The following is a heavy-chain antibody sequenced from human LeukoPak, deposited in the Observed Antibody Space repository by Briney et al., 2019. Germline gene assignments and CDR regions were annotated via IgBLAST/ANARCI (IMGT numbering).Heavy chain of an antibody. CDR3: ARGGSGSGYHYYYYYMDV. V-gene: IGHV3-74*01. Sequence: GGSLRLSCTASGLTFSTSWMSWVRQAPGKGLLWVARINSDGIRTSHADSVQGRFTISRDNANNTLYLQMNSLRVEDTAVYYCARGGSGSGYHYYYYYMDVWGKGTTVTISS. CDR1: GLTFSTSW. D-gene: IGHD3-22*01. J-gene: IGHJ6*03. CDR2: INSDGIRT.